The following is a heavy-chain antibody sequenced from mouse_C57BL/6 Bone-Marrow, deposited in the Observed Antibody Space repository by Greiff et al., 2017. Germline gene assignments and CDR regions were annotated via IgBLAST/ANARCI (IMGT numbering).Heavy chain of an antibody. V-gene: IGHV1-50*01. CDR2: IDPSDGYT. J-gene: IGHJ1*03. CDR1: GYTFTSYW. CDR3: AGNFGYFDV. Sequence: QVHVQQPGAELVKPGASVKLSCKASGYTFTSYWMPWVKQRPGQGLEWIGEIDPSDGYTNYNQKFKGKATLTVDTSSSTAYMQLSSLTSEDSAVYYCAGNFGYFDVWGTGTTVTVSS.